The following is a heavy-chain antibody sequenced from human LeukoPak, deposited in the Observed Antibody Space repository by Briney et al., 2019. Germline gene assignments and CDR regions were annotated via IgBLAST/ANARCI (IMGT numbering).Heavy chain of an antibody. J-gene: IGHJ4*02. CDR3: ARGGTVTTGPFDY. Sequence: PGGSLRLSCAASGFTFSSYSMNWVRQAPGKGLEWVSYISSTNGHTYYADSVNGRFTISRDTAKNSLYLQMNSLRAEDTAVYYCARGGTVTTGPFDYWGQGTLVTVSS. V-gene: IGHV3-21*01. CDR1: GFTFSSYS. D-gene: IGHD4-17*01. CDR2: ISSTNGHT.